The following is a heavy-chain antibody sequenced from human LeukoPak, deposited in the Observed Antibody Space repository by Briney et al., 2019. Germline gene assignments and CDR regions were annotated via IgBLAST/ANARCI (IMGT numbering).Heavy chain of an antibody. CDR3: TADVPNDDGDYVPIDY. D-gene: IGHD4-17*01. J-gene: IGHJ4*02. CDR2: IKSKRDGGTT. Sequence: GGSLRLSCAVSGFTFSNAWMTWFRQAPGKGLEWVGRIKSKRDGGTTDYAAPGKGRFTISRDDSENTLYLQMNSLKTEDTAVYYCTADVPNDDGDYVPIDYWGQGTLVTVAS. V-gene: IGHV3-15*01. CDR1: GFTFSNAW.